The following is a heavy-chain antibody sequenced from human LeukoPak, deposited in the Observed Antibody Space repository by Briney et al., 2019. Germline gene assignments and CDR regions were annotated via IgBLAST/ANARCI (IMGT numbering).Heavy chain of an antibody. CDR1: GGTFSSDA. V-gene: IGHV1-69*13. D-gene: IGHD6-13*01. CDR2: IIPIFGTA. Sequence: WASVKVSCKASGGTFSSDAISCVRQAPGQGLEWMGWIIPIFGTANYAQKFQGRVTITADESTSTAYMELSSLRSEDTAVYYCATSRHPGPLAAADSFDYWGQGTLVTVSS. J-gene: IGHJ4*02. CDR3: ATSRHPGPLAAADSFDY.